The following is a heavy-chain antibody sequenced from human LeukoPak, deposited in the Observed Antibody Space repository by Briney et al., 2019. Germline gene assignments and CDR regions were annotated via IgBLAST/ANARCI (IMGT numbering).Heavy chain of an antibody. D-gene: IGHD6-19*01. V-gene: IGHV1-69*05. CDR3: ARGAYSSGWPNWFDP. CDR2: IIPIFGTA. J-gene: IGHJ5*02. Sequence: XVKVSCKASGGTFSSYAISWVRQAPGQGLEWMGRIIPIFGTANYAQKFQGRVTITTDESTSTAYVELSSLRSEDTAVYYCARGAYSSGWPNWFDPWGQGTLVTVSS. CDR1: GGTFSSYA.